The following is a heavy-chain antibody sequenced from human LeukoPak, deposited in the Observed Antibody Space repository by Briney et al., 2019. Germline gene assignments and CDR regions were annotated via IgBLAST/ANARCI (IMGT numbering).Heavy chain of an antibody. V-gene: IGHV3-23*01. D-gene: IGHD6-19*01. CDR1: GFTFSSYA. CDR3: AKLTSGWFEDF. J-gene: IGHJ4*02. Sequence: GGSLRLSCAASGFTFSSYAMTWVRQAPGKGLEWVSAISASDGSTYYVDSVKGRFTISRDFSKNTLYLQMDSLRAEDTAVYYCAKLTSGWFEDFWGQGTLVTVSS. CDR2: ISASDGST.